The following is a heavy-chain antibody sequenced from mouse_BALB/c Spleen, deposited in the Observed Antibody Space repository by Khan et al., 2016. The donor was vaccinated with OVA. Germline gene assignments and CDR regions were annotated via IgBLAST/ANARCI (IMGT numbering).Heavy chain of an antibody. CDR2: IWSGGST. CDR1: GFSLITYG. Sequence: QVQLKQSGPGLVQPSQNLSITCTVSGFSLITYGVHWVRQSPGKGLEWLGVIWSGGSTDYNEAFISRLIISKDNSKSQVFFKMNSLQSYYHAIYYCARSAYRYDFTYWSRGTLVTVSS. CDR3: ARSAYRYDFTY. J-gene: IGHJ3*01. V-gene: IGHV2-4-1*01. D-gene: IGHD2-12*01.